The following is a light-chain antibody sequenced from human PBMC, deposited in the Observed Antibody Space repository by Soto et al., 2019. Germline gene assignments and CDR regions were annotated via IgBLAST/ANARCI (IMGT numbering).Light chain of an antibody. CDR2: WAS. CDR3: QQYYITPYT. Sequence: DIVMTQSPDSLAVSPGERATISCKSSQSVLDSSSNNNYLGWYQRKPGQPPKLLIYWASTRESGVPDRFSGSGSGTDFTLTISSLQAEDVAVYYCQQYYITPYTFGQGTKLEIK. V-gene: IGKV4-1*01. J-gene: IGKJ2*01. CDR1: QSVLDSSSNNNY.